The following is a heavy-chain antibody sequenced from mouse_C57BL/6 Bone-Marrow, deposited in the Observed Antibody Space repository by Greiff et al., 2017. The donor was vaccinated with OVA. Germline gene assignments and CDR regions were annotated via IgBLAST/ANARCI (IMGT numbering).Heavy chain of an antibody. CDR2: IDPENGDT. J-gene: IGHJ3*01. D-gene: IGHD2-5*01. CDR1: GFNIKDDY. Sequence: EVKLQESGAELVRPGASVKLSCTASGFNIKDDYMHWVKQRPEQGLEWIGWIDPENGDTEYASKFQGKAPITADTSSNTAYLQLSSLTSEDTAVYYCTTSNSAWFAYWGQGTLVTVSA. CDR3: TTSNSAWFAY. V-gene: IGHV14-4*01.